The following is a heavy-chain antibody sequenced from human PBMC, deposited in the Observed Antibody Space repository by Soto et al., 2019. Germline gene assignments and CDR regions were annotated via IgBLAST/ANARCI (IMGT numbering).Heavy chain of an antibody. V-gene: IGHV3-23*01. CDR3: ARGPRAPPPHDYGMDV. Sequence: GGSLRLSCAASGFTFSSHVMNWVRQAPGKGLEGVAAISGGGGTTYYGDSVEGRFTMSRDNSKNTLYLQMNSLRAEDTALFYCARGPRAPPPHDYGMDVWGQGTTVTVSS. CDR1: GFTFSSHV. J-gene: IGHJ6*02. CDR2: ISGGGGTT.